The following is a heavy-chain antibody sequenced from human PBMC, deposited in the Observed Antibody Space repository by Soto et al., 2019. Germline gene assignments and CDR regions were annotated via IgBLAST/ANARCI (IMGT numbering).Heavy chain of an antibody. CDR3: ARGGTMDV. CDR2: IFPGGST. CDR1: GLTVSSNF. Sequence: LRLSCAASGLTVSSNFMNWVRQAPGKGLEWLSVIFPGGSTYYADSMKGRFTISRDISKNTVFLQMNSLRAEDTALYYCARGGTMDVWGQGTTVTVSS. J-gene: IGHJ6*02. V-gene: IGHV3-66*01.